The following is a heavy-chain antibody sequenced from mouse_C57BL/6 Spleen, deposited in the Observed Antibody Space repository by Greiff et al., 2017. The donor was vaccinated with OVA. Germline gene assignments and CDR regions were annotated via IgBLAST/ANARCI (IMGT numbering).Heavy chain of an antibody. CDR3: ARQGLLLGYYFDY. J-gene: IGHJ2*01. V-gene: IGHV1-82*01. CDR1: GYAFSSSW. Sequence: QVQLQQSGPELVKPGASVKISCKASGYAFSSSWMNWVKQRPGKGLEWIGRISPGDGDTNYNGKFKGKATLTADKSSSTAYMQLSSLTSEDSAVYFCARQGLLLGYYFDYWGQGTTLTVSS. D-gene: IGHD1-1*01. CDR2: ISPGDGDT.